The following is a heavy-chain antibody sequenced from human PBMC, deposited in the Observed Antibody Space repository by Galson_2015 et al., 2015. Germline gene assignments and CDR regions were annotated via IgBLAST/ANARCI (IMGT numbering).Heavy chain of an antibody. J-gene: IGHJ5*02. CDR3: ATDSGRNWFDP. V-gene: IGHV4-4*02. CDR1: GGSITSSNW. D-gene: IGHD1-26*01. CDR2: IYHHNGGT. Sequence: ETLSLTCAVSGGSITSSNWWRWVRQPPGKGLEWIGEIYHHNGGTNYNPSLKSRVTISIDKSRNNFSLNLSSVTAADTAVYYCATDSGRNWFDPWGQGTLVTVSS.